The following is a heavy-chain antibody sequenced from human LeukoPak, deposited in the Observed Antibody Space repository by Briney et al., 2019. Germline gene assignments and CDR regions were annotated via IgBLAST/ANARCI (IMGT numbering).Heavy chain of an antibody. V-gene: IGHV3-23*01. CDR2: ISGNGVIT. D-gene: IGHD6-13*01. Sequence: GGSVRHACAASRFTFSSYAMSWVRQAPGEALEWVSAISGNGVITYYAESVKGRFTISRDNSKNTLYLQMDSLRAEDTAVYYCAKEGYGSTWNADFDYWGQGTLVIVSS. CDR1: RFTFSSYA. J-gene: IGHJ4*02. CDR3: AKEGYGSTWNADFDY.